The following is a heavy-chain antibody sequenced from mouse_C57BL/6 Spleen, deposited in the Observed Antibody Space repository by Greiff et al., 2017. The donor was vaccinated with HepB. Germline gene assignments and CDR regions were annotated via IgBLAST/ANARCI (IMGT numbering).Heavy chain of an antibody. Sequence: QVQLQQPGAELVKPGASVKMSCKASGYTFTSYWMTWVKQRPGQGLEWIGDIYPGSGSTNYNEKFKSKATLTVDTSSSTAYMQLSSLTSEDSAVYYCARVTTVVAGDYWGQGTTLTVSS. D-gene: IGHD1-1*01. CDR3: ARVTTVVAGDY. V-gene: IGHV1-55*01. J-gene: IGHJ2*01. CDR1: GYTFTSYW. CDR2: IYPGSGST.